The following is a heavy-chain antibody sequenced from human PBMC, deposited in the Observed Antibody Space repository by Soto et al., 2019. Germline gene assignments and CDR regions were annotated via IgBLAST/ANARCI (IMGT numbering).Heavy chain of an antibody. CDR3: AKDLPQGTTWYRGLDP. J-gene: IGHJ5*02. CDR2: MTGTGGTT. CDR1: GFTFNSNA. D-gene: IGHD2-15*01. Sequence: GGSLRLSCAASGFTFNSNAMSWVRQVPGKGLEWVSAMTGTGGTTYYADSVKGRFTISRDNSKNTLFLQMDSLRAEDTAIYYCAKDLPQGTTWYRGLDPWGQGTLVTV. V-gene: IGHV3-23*01.